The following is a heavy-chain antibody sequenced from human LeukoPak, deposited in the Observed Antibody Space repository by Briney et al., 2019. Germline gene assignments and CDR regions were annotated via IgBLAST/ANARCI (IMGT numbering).Heavy chain of an antibody. CDR2: IIPIFGTA. Sequence: SVKVSCKASGGTFSSYAISWVRQAPGQGLEWTGGIIPIFGTANYAQKFQGRVTITADESTSTAYMELSSLRSEDTAVYYCARRPAGGHSSGWETYWFDPWGQGTLVTVSS. CDR1: GGTFSSYA. D-gene: IGHD6-19*01. J-gene: IGHJ5*02. V-gene: IGHV1-69*13. CDR3: ARRPAGGHSSGWETYWFDP.